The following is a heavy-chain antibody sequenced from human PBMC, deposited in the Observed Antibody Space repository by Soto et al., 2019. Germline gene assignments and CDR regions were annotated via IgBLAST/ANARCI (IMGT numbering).Heavy chain of an antibody. V-gene: IGHV1-2*04. Sequence: ASVKVSCKASGYTFTGYYMHWVRQAPGQGLAWTGWINPNSGGTNYAQKVQGWVTMTRDTYISTAYMELSRLRSDDTAVYYCARAGRSGWYGKYYYYYDGMDVRGKGTTGTVSS. J-gene: IGHJ6*04. D-gene: IGHD6-19*01. CDR1: GYTFTGYY. CDR2: INPNSGGT. CDR3: ARAGRSGWYGKYYYYYDGMDV.